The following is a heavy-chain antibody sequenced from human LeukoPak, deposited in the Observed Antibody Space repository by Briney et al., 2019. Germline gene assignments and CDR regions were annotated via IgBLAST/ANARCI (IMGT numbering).Heavy chain of an antibody. Sequence: PGGSPRLSCAASGFTFSSYAMSWVRQAPGKGLEWVSAISGSGGSTYYADSVKGRFTISRDNSKNTLYLQMNSLRAEDTAVYYCAKGLAAADTFDYWGQGTLVTVSS. CDR3: AKGLAAADTFDY. V-gene: IGHV3-23*01. CDR2: ISGSGGST. D-gene: IGHD6-13*01. J-gene: IGHJ4*02. CDR1: GFTFSSYA.